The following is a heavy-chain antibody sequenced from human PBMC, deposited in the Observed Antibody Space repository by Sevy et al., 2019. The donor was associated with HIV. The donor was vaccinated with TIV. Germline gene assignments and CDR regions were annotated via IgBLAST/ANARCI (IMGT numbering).Heavy chain of an antibody. CDR2: ISSSGSTI. CDR1: GFTFSDYY. Sequence: GGSLRLSCAASGFTFSDYYMSWIRQAPGKGLEWVSYISSSGSTIYYADSVKGRFTISRDNAKNSLYLQMNSLRGEDTAVYYCARAVLEGPITGPMYFDYWGQGTLVTVSS. D-gene: IGHD1-20*01. J-gene: IGHJ4*02. CDR3: ARAVLEGPITGPMYFDY. V-gene: IGHV3-11*01.